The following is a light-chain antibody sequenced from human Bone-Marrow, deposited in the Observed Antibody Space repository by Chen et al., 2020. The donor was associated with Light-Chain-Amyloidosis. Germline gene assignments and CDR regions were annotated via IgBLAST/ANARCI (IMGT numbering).Light chain of an antibody. Sequence: SYELTQPPSVSVSPGQTARITCSGDDLPTKYAYWYQKKPGQAPVLVIHRDTERPSGISERFSGSSSGNTATLTISGVQAEDEADYHCQSADSSGTYEVIFGGGTKLTVL. V-gene: IGLV3-25*03. CDR3: QSADSSGTYEVI. CDR2: RDT. J-gene: IGLJ2*01. CDR1: DLPTKY.